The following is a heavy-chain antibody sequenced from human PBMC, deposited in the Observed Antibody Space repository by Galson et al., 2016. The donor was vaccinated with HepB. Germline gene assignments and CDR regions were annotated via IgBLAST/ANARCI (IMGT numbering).Heavy chain of an antibody. D-gene: IGHD1-26*01. CDR1: GFSFIDSA. CDR2: VSFDGSHK. J-gene: IGHJ1*01. Sequence: SLRLSCATSGFSFIDSAMHWVRQAPGKGLEWVAFVSFDGSHKDYADSVKGRFTISRDNSKSTLYLQLTSLRLEDTAVYYCVKGRASVGTTCLQHWGQGALVTVSA. V-gene: IGHV3-30*18. CDR3: VKGRASVGTTCLQH.